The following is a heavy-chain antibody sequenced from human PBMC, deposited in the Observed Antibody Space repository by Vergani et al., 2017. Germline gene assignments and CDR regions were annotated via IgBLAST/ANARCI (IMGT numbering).Heavy chain of an antibody. CDR2: IYYSGST. D-gene: IGHD6-13*01. Sequence: QLQLQESGPGLVKPSETLSLTCTVSGGSISSSSYYWGWIRQPPGKGLEWIGSIYYSGSTYYNPSLKSRVTISVDTSKNQFSLKLSSVTAADTAVYYCARRSPSAAAGPYGFDPWGQGTLVTVSS. CDR3: ARRSPSAAAGPYGFDP. J-gene: IGHJ5*02. V-gene: IGHV4-39*01. CDR1: GGSISSSSYY.